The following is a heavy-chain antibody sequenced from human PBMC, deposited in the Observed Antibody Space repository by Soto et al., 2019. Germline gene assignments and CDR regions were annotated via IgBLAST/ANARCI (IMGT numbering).Heavy chain of an antibody. Sequence: QVQLQESGPGLVKPSETLSLTCTVSGGSISNYYWSWIRQPPGKGLQWIGYIFSSGSTNYNPSLNSRVTISVDTSKNQFSLNLSSVTAAETAVYYCARQRRDFDYWGQGSLVTVSS. CDR3: ARQRRDFDY. CDR2: IFSSGST. CDR1: GGSISNYY. V-gene: IGHV4-59*08. J-gene: IGHJ4*02.